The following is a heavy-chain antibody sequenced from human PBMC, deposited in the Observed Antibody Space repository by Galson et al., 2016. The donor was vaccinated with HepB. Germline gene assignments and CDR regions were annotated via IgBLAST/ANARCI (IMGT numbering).Heavy chain of an antibody. J-gene: IGHJ4*02. CDR1: GFTFRNYG. Sequence: SLRLSCAASGFTFRNYGMHWVRQAPGKGLEWVAVISYDGSHKYYADSVKGRFTISRDNSKDTLYLQMNSLRAEDTAVYYCARDGDVPSDYYDSSGRGYFDYWGQGTLVTVSS. V-gene: IGHV3-30*19. D-gene: IGHD3-22*01. CDR2: ISYDGSHK. CDR3: ARDGDVPSDYYDSSGRGYFDY.